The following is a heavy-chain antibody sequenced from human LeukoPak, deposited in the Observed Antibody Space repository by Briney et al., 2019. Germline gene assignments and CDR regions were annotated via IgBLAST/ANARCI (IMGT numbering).Heavy chain of an antibody. CDR2: VSGSGGAT. CDR3: AKNRGGTYKYYMDV. J-gene: IGHJ6*03. Sequence: GGSLRLSCAASGFTFNKYAMSWVRQAPGMGLEWLSYVSGSGGATYYADSVKGRFTIPRDNSKNTVYLQMGSLRAEDTAAYYCAKNRGGTYKYYMDVWGNGTTVTVSS. CDR1: GFTFNKYA. V-gene: IGHV3-23*01. D-gene: IGHD1-1*01.